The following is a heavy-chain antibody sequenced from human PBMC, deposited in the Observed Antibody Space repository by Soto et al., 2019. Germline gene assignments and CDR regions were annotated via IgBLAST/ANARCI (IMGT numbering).Heavy chain of an antibody. V-gene: IGHV4-59*08. CDR2: VYYTGIA. D-gene: IGHD2-21*01. CDR3: ARLGAYPQSLVP. CDR1: GGSLTSYY. Sequence: SETLSLTCTVSGGSLTSYYWSWIRQPPGKGLERIGFVYYTGIARYNPSLKSRVTISVDTSTNQISLMLTAVTAADTSFSYFARLGAYPQSLVPWCPGTLVTVSS. J-gene: IGHJ5*02.